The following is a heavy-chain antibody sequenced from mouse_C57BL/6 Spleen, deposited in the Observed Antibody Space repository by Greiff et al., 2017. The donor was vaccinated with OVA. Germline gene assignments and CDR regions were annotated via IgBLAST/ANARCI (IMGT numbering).Heavy chain of an antibody. Sequence: VQLQQSGAELVRPGSSVKLSCKASGYTFTSYWMDWVKQRPGQGLEWIGNIYPSDSETHYNQKFKDKATLTVDKSSSTAYMQLSSLTSEDSAVYYCARGHSNYRDYWGQGTTLTVSS. CDR3: ARGHSNYRDY. D-gene: IGHD2-5*01. CDR2: IYPSDSET. V-gene: IGHV1-61*01. J-gene: IGHJ2*01. CDR1: GYTFTSYW.